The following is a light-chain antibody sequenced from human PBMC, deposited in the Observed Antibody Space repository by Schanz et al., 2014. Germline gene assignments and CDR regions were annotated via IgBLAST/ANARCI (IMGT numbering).Light chain of an antibody. CDR1: SSDVSAYNY. CDR3: SSFTTSSAPGV. Sequence: QSALTQPASVSGSPGQSITISCTGTSSDVSAYNYVSWYQQHPGKAPKLMIYDVSKRPSGVPDRFSGSKSGNTASLTISGLQAEDEADYYCSSFTTSSAPGVFGGGTKLTVL. V-gene: IGLV2-14*01. CDR2: DVS. J-gene: IGLJ3*02.